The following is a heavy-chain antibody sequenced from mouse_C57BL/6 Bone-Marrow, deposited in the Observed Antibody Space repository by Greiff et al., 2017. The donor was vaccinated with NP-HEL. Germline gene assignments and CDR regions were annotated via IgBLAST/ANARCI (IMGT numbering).Heavy chain of an antibody. Sequence: EVKLMESGPGLVKPSQTVFLTCTVTGISITTGNYRWSWIRQFPGNKLEWIGYIYYSGTITYNPSLTSRTTITRDTPKNQFFLEMNSLTAEDTATYYCARDGSYYYGSSYFDYWGQGTTLTVSS. CDR3: ARDGSYYYGSSYFDY. D-gene: IGHD1-1*01. V-gene: IGHV3-5*01. J-gene: IGHJ2*01. CDR1: GISITTGNYR. CDR2: IYYSGTI.